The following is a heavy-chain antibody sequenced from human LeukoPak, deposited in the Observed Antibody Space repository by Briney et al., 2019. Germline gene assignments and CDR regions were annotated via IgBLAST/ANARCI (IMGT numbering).Heavy chain of an antibody. CDR1: GFSFSSYW. D-gene: IGHD2-2*01. CDR3: ARDAGGMPDF. CDR2: IKKDGGEK. J-gene: IGHJ4*02. Sequence: GGSLRLSCAASGFSFSSYWMSWVRQAPGKGLEWVANIKKDGGEKYYVDSVKGRFTISRDNAKNSLYLQMNSMRLEDTAVYYCARDAGGMPDFWGLGTLVTVSS. V-gene: IGHV3-7*01.